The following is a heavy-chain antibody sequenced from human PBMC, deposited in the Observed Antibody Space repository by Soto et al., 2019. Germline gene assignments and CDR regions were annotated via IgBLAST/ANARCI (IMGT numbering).Heavy chain of an antibody. V-gene: IGHV1-69*13. CDR2: IIPIFGTA. Sequence: SVKVSCKASGGTFSSYAISWVRQAPGQGLEWTGGIIPIFGTANSAQKFQGRVTITADESTSTAYMELSSLRSEDTAVYYCARGYSSSWYYFDYWGQGTLVTVPS. CDR3: ARGYSSSWYYFDY. D-gene: IGHD6-13*01. CDR1: GGTFSSYA. J-gene: IGHJ4*02.